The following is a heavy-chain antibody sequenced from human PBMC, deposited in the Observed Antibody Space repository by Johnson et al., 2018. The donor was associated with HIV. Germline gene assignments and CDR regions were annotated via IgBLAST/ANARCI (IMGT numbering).Heavy chain of an antibody. CDR2: IKNKADGGTT. CDR1: GFSFDDYG. Sequence: MPLVESGGGVLRPGGSLRLSCAAAGFSFDDYGMNWARQAPGKGLEWAGHIKNKADGGTTDYAALVKGRFTISRDDSKNTLYLQMNSLNTEDTAVYYCTTGISWYGAITFDIWGQGTMVTVSS. V-gene: IGHV3-15*01. D-gene: IGHD3-10*01. CDR3: TTGISWYGAITFDI. J-gene: IGHJ3*02.